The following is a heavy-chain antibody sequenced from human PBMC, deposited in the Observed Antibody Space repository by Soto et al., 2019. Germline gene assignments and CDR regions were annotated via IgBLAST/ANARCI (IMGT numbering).Heavy chain of an antibody. CDR2: ISGSGGST. D-gene: IGHD3-3*01. Sequence: GGSLRLSCAASGFTFSSYAMSWVRQAPGKGLEWVSAISGSGGSTYYADSVKGRFTISRDNSKNTLYLQMNSLRAEDTAVYYCAKGLFVLGFLGYFDYWGQGTLVTVSS. CDR3: AKGLFVLGFLGYFDY. J-gene: IGHJ4*02. V-gene: IGHV3-23*01. CDR1: GFTFSSYA.